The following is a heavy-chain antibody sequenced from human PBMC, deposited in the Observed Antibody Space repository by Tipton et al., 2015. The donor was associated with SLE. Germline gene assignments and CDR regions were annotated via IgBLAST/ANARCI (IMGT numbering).Heavy chain of an antibody. CDR3: ARAPPQLGFDY. CDR2: MNPNSGNT. Sequence: QSGPEVKKPRASVKVSCKASGYTFTSFDINWVRQATGQGLEWMGWMNPNSGNTAYAQKFQGRVTMTRDTSISTAYMELSSLRSEDTAVYYCARAPPQLGFDYWGQGNLVTVSS. D-gene: IGHD5-24*01. CDR1: GYTFTSFD. J-gene: IGHJ4*02. V-gene: IGHV1-8*01.